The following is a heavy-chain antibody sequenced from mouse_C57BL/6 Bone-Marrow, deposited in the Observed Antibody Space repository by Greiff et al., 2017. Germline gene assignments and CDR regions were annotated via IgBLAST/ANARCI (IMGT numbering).Heavy chain of an antibody. V-gene: IGHV8-8*01. CDR3: ARIGRGYWYFDV. CDR1: GFSLSTFGMG. Sequence: QVTLKESGPGILQPSQTLSLTCSFSGFSLSTFGMGVGWIRPPSGKGLEWLAHIWWDDAKYYNPTLKSRLTISKDTSKNQVFLKIAHVDTADTAPYYCARIGRGYWYFDVWGTGTTVTVSS. J-gene: IGHJ1*03. CDR2: IWWDDAK.